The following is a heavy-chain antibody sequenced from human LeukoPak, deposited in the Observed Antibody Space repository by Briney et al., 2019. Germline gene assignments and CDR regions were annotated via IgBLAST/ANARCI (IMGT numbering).Heavy chain of an antibody. CDR2: ISGSGGST. Sequence: GGSLRPSCAASGFTFSSYAMSWVRQAPGKGLEWVSAISGSGGSTYYADSVKGRFTISRDNSKNTLYLQMNSLRAEDTAVYYCAKLSYYDFWSGYYPLLSYWGQGALVTVSS. J-gene: IGHJ4*02. V-gene: IGHV3-23*01. D-gene: IGHD3-3*01. CDR3: AKLSYYDFWSGYYPLLSY. CDR1: GFTFSSYA.